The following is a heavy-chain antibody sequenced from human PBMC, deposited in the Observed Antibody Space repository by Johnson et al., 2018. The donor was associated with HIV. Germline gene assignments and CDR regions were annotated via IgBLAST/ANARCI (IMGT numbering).Heavy chain of an antibody. V-gene: IGHV3-7*01. CDR1: GFTFSSYW. J-gene: IGHJ3*02. CDR3: AREGGSIAAAGKDAFDI. D-gene: IGHD6-13*01. CDR2: IKQDGREK. Sequence: VQLVESGGGLVQPGGSLRLSCAASGFTFSSYWMSWVRQAPGKGLEWVANIKQDGREKYYVDSVKGRFTISRDNAKNSLYLQMNSLRAEDTAVYYCAREGGSIAAAGKDAFDIWGQGTMVTVSS.